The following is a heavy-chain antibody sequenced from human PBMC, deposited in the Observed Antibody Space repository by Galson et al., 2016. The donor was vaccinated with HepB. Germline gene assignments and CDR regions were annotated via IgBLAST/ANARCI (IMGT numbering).Heavy chain of an antibody. V-gene: IGHV3-21*06. CDR1: GFTFSSHW. D-gene: IGHD6-13*01. J-gene: IGHJ4*02. Sequence: SLRLSCAASGFTFSSHWMHWVRQAPGKGLQWVASISRSSAFIHYADSVKGRFTISRDNAQNFLFLEIDRPKADDTAVYYCAREHDGSSWFLDYWGQGTLVTVSS. CDR3: AREHDGSSWFLDY. CDR2: ISRSSAFI.